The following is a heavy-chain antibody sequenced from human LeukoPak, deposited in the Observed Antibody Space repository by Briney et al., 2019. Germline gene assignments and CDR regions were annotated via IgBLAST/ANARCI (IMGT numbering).Heavy chain of an antibody. Sequence: ASVKVSCKASGYTFTTYNINWVRQAPGQGLEWMGWINPNSGGTNYAQKFQGRVTMTRDTSISTAYMELSRLRSDDTAVYYCAKEEAYYYDSSGYHYRMLDYWGQGTLVTVSS. V-gene: IGHV1-2*02. J-gene: IGHJ4*02. D-gene: IGHD3-22*01. CDR1: GYTFTTYN. CDR3: AKEEAYYYDSSGYHYRMLDY. CDR2: INPNSGGT.